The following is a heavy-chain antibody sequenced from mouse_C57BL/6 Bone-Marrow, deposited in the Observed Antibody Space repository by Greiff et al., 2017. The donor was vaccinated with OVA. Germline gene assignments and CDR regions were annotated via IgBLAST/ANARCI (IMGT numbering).Heavy chain of an antibody. CDR2: IDPSDSYT. V-gene: IGHV1-69*01. CDR1: GYTFPSYW. D-gene: IGHD1-1*02. J-gene: IGHJ2*01. Sequence: VQLQQSGAELVMPGASVTLSCKASGYTFPSYWMHWVKQRPGQGLEWIGEIDPSDSYTNYNQQFKGKSTLTVDKSSSTAYMQLSSRTSEDSAVDYCARWGLYGGDWGQGTTLTVSS. CDR3: ARWGLYGGD.